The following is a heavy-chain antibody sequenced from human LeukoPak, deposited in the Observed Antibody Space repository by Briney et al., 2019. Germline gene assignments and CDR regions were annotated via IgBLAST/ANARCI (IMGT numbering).Heavy chain of an antibody. CDR1: GFTFSSYG. CDR3: ARAGVLGQQLVGAFDI. D-gene: IGHD6-13*01. V-gene: IGHV3-30*03. Sequence: GGSLRLSCAASGFTFSSYGMHWVRQAPGKGLEWVAVISYDGSNKYYADSVKGRFTISRDNSKNTLYLQMNSLRAEDTAVYYCARAGVLGQQLVGAFDIWGQGTMVTVSS. CDR2: ISYDGSNK. J-gene: IGHJ3*02.